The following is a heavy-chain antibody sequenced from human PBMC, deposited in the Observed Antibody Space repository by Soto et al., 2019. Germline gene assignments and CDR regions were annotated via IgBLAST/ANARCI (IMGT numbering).Heavy chain of an antibody. CDR2: ISNDGNTR. CDR3: AASRTSASGSPIAY. Sequence: QVQLVESGGGVGQPGRSLRLSCAASGFTFTNYAMHWVRQARGKGLEWVAVISNDGNTRYYAESVKGRFSISRDNLNNTLYVQVNTLKNEDTAVYYCAASRTSASGSPIAYWGQGTLVTVSS. V-gene: IGHV3-30*04. J-gene: IGHJ4*02. CDR1: GFTFTNYA. D-gene: IGHD5-12*01.